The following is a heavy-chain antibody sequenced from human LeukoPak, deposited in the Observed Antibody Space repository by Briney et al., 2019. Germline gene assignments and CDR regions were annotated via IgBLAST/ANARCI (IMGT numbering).Heavy chain of an antibody. CDR2: MYYSGST. J-gene: IGHJ4*02. D-gene: IGHD1-26*01. V-gene: IGHV4-39*01. CDR3: ARLGGTTDFDY. Sequence: PSETLSLTCTVSGGSISGSNYYWGWIRQPPGKGLEWIASMYYSGSTYYNPSFKSRVTISGDTSKNLFSLKLSSVTAADTAVYYCARLGGTTDFDYWGQGTLVTVSS. CDR1: GGSISGSNYY.